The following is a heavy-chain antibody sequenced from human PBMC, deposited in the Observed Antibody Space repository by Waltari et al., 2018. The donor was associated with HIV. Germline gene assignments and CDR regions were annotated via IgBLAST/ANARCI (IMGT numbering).Heavy chain of an antibody. CDR2: INHSGST. V-gene: IGHV4-34*01. CDR1: GGSFRDYY. CDR3: ARGPNVLRN. Sequence: QVQLQQWGAGLLKPSETLSLTCAVYGGSFRDYYWSWIRQSPGKGLEWIGEINHSGSTNLNPSLKSRVTISVDTSKNQFSLKLYSVTAADTAVYSCARGPNVLRNWGQGTLVTVSS. D-gene: IGHD3-3*01. J-gene: IGHJ4*02.